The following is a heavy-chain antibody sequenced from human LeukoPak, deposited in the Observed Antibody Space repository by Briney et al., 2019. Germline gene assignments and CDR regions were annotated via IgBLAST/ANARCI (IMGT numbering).Heavy chain of an antibody. Sequence: GGSLRLSCAASGFTVSSNYMSWVRQAPGKGLEWVSAIYSGGSTYYADSVKGRFTIYRDNSKSSLYLQMKSLRAEDTAVYDCARAAYYYDAFDIWGQGQWSPSLQ. CDR2: IYSGGST. V-gene: IGHV3-66*01. J-gene: IGHJ3*02. CDR1: GFTVSSNY. CDR3: ARAAYYYDAFDI. D-gene: IGHD3-10*01.